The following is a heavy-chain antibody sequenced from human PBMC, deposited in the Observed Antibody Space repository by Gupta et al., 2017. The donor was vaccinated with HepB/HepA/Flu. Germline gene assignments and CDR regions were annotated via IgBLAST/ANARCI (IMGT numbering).Heavy chain of an antibody. CDR1: GGSISSSSYY. CDR2: IYYSGST. D-gene: IGHD5-18*01. V-gene: IGHV4-39*01. Sequence: QLQLQESGPGLVKPSETLSLTCTVSGGSISSSSYYWGWIRPPPGKGLEWIGSIYYSGSTYYNPSLKSRVTISVDTSKNQFSLKLSSVTAADTAVYYCARRGYSYGSAEYFQHWGQGTLVTVSS. CDR3: ARRGYSYGSAEYFQH. J-gene: IGHJ1*01.